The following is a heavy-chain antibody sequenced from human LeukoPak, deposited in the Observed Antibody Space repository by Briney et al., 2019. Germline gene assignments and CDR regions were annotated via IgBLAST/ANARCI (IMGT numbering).Heavy chain of an antibody. CDR2: ISSNGSTI. V-gene: IGHV3-11*01. Sequence: GGSLRLSCAASGFTFSDYYMSWIRQAPGKGLEWVSFISSNGSTIYYADSVKGRFTISRDNAKNSLYLQMNSLRAEDTAVYYCAREPGIAAAGYYYYYGMDDWGQGTPVTASS. CDR1: GFTFSDYY. J-gene: IGHJ6*02. CDR3: AREPGIAAAGYYYYYGMDD. D-gene: IGHD6-13*01.